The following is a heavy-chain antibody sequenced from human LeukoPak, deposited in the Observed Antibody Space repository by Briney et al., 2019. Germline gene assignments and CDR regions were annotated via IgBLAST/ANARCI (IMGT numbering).Heavy chain of an antibody. D-gene: IGHD6-19*01. CDR3: ATLSLGSEDY. Sequence: GALRLSCGASGFTFSSYAMSWVRQAPGKGLEWVSAISGSGGSTYYADSVKGRFTISRDNSKNTLYLQMNSLRAEDTAVYYCATLSLGSEDYWGQGTLVTVSS. CDR2: ISGSGGST. V-gene: IGHV3-23*01. CDR1: GFTFSSYA. J-gene: IGHJ4*02.